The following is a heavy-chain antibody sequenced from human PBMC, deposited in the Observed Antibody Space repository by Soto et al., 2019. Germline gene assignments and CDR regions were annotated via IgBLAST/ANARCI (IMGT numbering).Heavy chain of an antibody. D-gene: IGHD5-18*01. J-gene: IGHJ4*02. Sequence: PSETLSLTCTVSGGSISGYYWSWIRQPPGKGLEWIGNIYYSGSTNYNPSLKSRVTISVDTSKNQFSLKLSSVTAADTAVYYCARGYTLAYWGQGTLVTVSS. CDR3: ARGYTLAY. CDR1: GGSISGYY. CDR2: IYYSGST. V-gene: IGHV4-59*01.